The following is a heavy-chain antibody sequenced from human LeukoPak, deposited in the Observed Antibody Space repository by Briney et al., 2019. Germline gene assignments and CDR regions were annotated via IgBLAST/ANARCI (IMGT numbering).Heavy chain of an antibody. D-gene: IGHD3-10*01. J-gene: IGHJ5*02. V-gene: IGHV4-39*07. Sequence: PSETLSLTCTVSGGSISSSSYYWGWIRQPPGKGLEWIGSIYYSVSTYDNPSLKSRVTISVDTSKNQFSLKLSSVTAADTAVYYCARDGMYYYGSGRWFDPWGQGTLVTVSS. CDR1: GGSISSSSYY. CDR3: ARDGMYYYGSGRWFDP. CDR2: IYYSVST.